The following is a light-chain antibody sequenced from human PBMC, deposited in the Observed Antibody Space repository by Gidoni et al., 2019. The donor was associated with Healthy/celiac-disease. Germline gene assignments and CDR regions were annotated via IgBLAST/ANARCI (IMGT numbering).Light chain of an antibody. J-gene: IGLJ1*01. CDR2: GNS. CDR1: SSNIGAVYD. Sequence: QSVLTQPPSVSGAPGQRVTISCTGSSSNIGAVYDVHWYQQLPGTAPKLLIYGNSNLPSGVPDRFSGSKSGTSASLAITGLQAEDEADYYCQSYDSSLSAPYVFGTGTKVTVL. CDR3: QSYDSSLSAPYV. V-gene: IGLV1-40*01.